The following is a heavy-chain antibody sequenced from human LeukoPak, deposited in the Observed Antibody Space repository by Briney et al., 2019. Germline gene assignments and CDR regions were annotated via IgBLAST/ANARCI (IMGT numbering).Heavy chain of an antibody. Sequence: GGSLRLSCAASGFTFSSYWMSWVRQAPGKGLEWVANIKQDGSEKYYVDSVKGRFTISRDNAKNSLYLQMNSLRAGDTAVYYCARDGSTVRDYYGSGSYYLYYYYYMDVWGKGTTVTVSS. CDR3: ARDGSTVRDYYGSGSYYLYYYYYMDV. CDR2: IKQDGSEK. CDR1: GFTFSSYW. D-gene: IGHD3-10*01. J-gene: IGHJ6*03. V-gene: IGHV3-7*01.